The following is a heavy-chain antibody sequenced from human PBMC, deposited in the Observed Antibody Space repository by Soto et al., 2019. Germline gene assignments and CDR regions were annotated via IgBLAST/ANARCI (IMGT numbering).Heavy chain of an antibody. V-gene: IGHV3-7*01. CDR3: ARDLSGYSYGVNYYYYYMDV. J-gene: IGHJ6*03. CDR2: IKQDGSEK. D-gene: IGHD5-18*01. Sequence: GGSLRLSCAASGFTFSSYWMSWVRQAPGKGLEWVANIKQDGSEKFYVDSVKRRFTNSRGNAKNSLYLQMNSLRAEDTAVYYCARDLSGYSYGVNYYYYYMDVWGKGTTVTVSS. CDR1: GFTFSSYW.